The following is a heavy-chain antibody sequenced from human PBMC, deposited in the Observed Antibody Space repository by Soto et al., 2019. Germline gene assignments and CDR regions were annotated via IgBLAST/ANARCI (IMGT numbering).Heavy chain of an antibody. CDR2: IYPGDSDT. CDR3: ARQGFLDYDILTGYLDY. J-gene: IGHJ4*02. D-gene: IGHD3-9*01. Sequence: PGESLKISCKGSGYSFTSYWIGWVRQMPGKGLEWMGIIYPGDSDTRYSPSFQGQVTISADKSISTAYLQWSSLKASDTAMYYCARQGFLDYDILTGYLDYWGQGTLVTVSS. V-gene: IGHV5-51*01. CDR1: GYSFTSYW.